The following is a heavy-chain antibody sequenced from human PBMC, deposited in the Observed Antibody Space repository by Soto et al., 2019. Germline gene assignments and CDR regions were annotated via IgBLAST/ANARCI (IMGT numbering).Heavy chain of an antibody. CDR2: INGGNGHT. D-gene: IGHD1-1*01. J-gene: IGHJ6*02. Sequence: SVKVSCKASGYTFSTYALHWVRQAPGQGLEWMGWINGGNGHTRYSQKFKDRVTISRDTPASTAYMELSGLRSEDTAVYYCARGKGMEENYYYYGMDVWGQGTTVTVSS. V-gene: IGHV1-3*01. CDR1: GYTFSTYA. CDR3: ARGKGMEENYYYYGMDV.